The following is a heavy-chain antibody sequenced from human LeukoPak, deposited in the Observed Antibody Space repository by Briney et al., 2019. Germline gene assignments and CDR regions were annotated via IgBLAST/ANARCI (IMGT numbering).Heavy chain of an antibody. V-gene: IGHV1-2*02. CDR3: ARGPVTKGYGMDV. CDR1: GYTFTGHY. J-gene: IGHJ6*02. Sequence: ASVKVSCKASGYTFTGHYIHWVRHAPGQGLEWMGWINPNSGDTYYAQNFQGRVTMTRDTSISTAYMELNRLRSDDTAVYYCARGPVTKGYGMDVWGQGTTVTVSS. CDR2: INPNSGDT. D-gene: IGHD4-17*01.